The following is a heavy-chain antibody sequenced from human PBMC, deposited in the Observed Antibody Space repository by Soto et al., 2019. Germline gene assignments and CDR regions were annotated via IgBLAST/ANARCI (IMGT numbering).Heavy chain of an antibody. V-gene: IGHV4-30-4*01. CDR1: GGSISSGDYY. D-gene: IGHD2-2*01. CDR2: IYYSGST. J-gene: IGHJ5*02. Sequence: PAETLSLTCTVSGGSISSGDYYWSWIRQPPGKGLEWIGYIYYSGSTYYNPSLKSRVTISVDTSKNQFSLKLSSVTAADTAVYYCARVRHCSSTSCPFGWFDPWGQGTLVTVSS. CDR3: ARVRHCSSTSCPFGWFDP.